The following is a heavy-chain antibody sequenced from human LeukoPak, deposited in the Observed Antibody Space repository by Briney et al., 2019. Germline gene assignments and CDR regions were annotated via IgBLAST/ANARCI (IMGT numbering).Heavy chain of an antibody. CDR2: IYRSGST. J-gene: IGHJ6*03. D-gene: IGHD6-13*01. CDR3: ARGSSWQRYYYMDV. Sequence: PSETLSLTCGVSGGSISNNNWWSWVRQPPGKGLEWIGEIYRSGSTNYNPSLKSRVTISLDKSKNQFSLKLSSVTPEDTAVYYCARGSSWQRYYYMDVWGKGTTVTVSS. CDR1: GGSISNNNW. V-gene: IGHV4-4*02.